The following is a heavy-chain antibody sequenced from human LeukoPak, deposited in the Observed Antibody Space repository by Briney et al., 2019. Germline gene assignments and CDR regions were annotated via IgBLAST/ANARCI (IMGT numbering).Heavy chain of an antibody. V-gene: IGHV1-69*13. CDR1: GYTFTGYF. J-gene: IGHJ3*02. CDR3: ARAEQWGGFDI. CDR2: IISIFGTT. Sequence: SVKVSCKASGYTFTGYFVHWVRQAPGQGLEWMGGIISIFGTTKYAQQFQGRVTITADESTSTAYMELSSLRSEDTAVYYCARAEQWGGFDIWGQGTMVTVSS. D-gene: IGHD6-19*01.